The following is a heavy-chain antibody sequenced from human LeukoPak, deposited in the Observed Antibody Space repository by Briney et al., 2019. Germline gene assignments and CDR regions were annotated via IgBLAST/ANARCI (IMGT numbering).Heavy chain of an antibody. CDR2: IYPSGTT. J-gene: IGHJ5*02. Sequence: SETLSLTCTVSGYSISSGYYWGWIRQPPGKGLEWIGNIYPSGTTYYNPSLKTRVTISVDTSKNQFSLKLSSVTAADTAVYYCARVNYDYVWGSYRPRWFDPWGQGTLVTVSS. CDR3: ARVNYDYVWGSYRPRWFDP. V-gene: IGHV4-38-2*02. CDR1: GYSISSGYY. D-gene: IGHD3-16*02.